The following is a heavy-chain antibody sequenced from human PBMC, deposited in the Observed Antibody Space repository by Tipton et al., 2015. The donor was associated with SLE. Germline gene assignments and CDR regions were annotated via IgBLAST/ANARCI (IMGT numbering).Heavy chain of an antibody. CDR1: GGSFSGHT. Sequence: LRLSCGVYGGSFSGHTWTWIRQSPGQGLEWIGDVNQSGGTNYNPSLKSRVTISIDTSKNQFSLELSSVIAADTAVYFCTGETAGNWFDPWGQGTLVTVSS. D-gene: IGHD3-10*01. J-gene: IGHJ5*02. CDR2: VNQSGGT. V-gene: IGHV4-34*01. CDR3: TGETAGNWFDP.